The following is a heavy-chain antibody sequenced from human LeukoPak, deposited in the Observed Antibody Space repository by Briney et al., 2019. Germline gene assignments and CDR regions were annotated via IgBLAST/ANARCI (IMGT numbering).Heavy chain of an antibody. CDR3: TTPYSSSRYYFDH. D-gene: IGHD6-13*01. CDR1: GFTFSNAW. Sequence: GGSLRLSCAASGFTFSNAWMSWVRQAPGKGLEWVGRIKSKTDGGTTDYAAPVKGRFTISRDDSKNTLYLQMNSLKTEDTAVYYCTTPYSSSRYYFDHWGQGTLVTVSS. V-gene: IGHV3-15*01. CDR2: IKSKTDGGTT. J-gene: IGHJ4*02.